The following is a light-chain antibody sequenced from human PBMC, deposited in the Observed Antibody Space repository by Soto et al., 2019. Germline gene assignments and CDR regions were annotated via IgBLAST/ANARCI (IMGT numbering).Light chain of an antibody. CDR1: SSNIGSNT. CDR3: AAWDDSLNGYYV. Sequence: QSVLTQPPSASGTPGQRVTISCSGSSSNIGSNTVNWYQQLPGTAPKLLIYSNNQRPSGVPDRFSGSKSGTSASLAISGLQSADEAYYYSAAWDDSLNGYYVFGTGTKVTV. J-gene: IGLJ1*01. V-gene: IGLV1-44*01. CDR2: SNN.